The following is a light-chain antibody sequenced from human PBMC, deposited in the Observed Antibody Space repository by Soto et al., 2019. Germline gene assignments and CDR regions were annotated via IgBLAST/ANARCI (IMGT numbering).Light chain of an antibody. J-gene: IGLJ2*01. V-gene: IGLV2-14*01. Sequence: QSALTQPASVSGSPGQSITISCTGTTSDVGGYNYVSWYQQHPGKAPKLMIYELSNRPSGVSDRFSGSRSDNTASLTISGLQPDDEADYYCSSYTGSNLVIFGGGTKLT. CDR3: SSYTGSNLVI. CDR1: TSDVGGYNY. CDR2: ELS.